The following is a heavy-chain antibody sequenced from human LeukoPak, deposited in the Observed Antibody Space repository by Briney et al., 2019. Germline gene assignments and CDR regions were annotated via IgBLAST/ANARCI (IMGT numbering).Heavy chain of an antibody. CDR2: ISYDGSNK. V-gene: IGHV3-30*01. CDR3: AREGQIFGVVINAFDI. CDR1: GFTFSSYA. D-gene: IGHD3-3*01. J-gene: IGHJ3*02. Sequence: PGRSLRLSCAASGFTFSSYAMHWVRQAPGKGLEWVAVISYDGSNKYYADSVKGRFTISRDNSKNTLYLQMNSLRAEDTAVYYCAREGQIFGVVINAFDIWGQGTMVTVSS.